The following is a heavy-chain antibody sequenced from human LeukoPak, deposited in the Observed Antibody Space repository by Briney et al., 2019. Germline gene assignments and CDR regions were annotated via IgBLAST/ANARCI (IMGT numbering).Heavy chain of an antibody. V-gene: IGHV1-18*01. J-gene: IGHJ3*02. CDR1: GYPFTSYG. CDR3: ARNRKISGSYKSAFDI. Sequence: ASVKVSCKASGYPFTSYGITWVRQAPGQGLEWLGWISGYNGNTNYAQKLQGRVTMTTDTSTSTAYMELRSLRSDDTAVYYCARNRKISGSYKSAFDIWGQGTMVTVSS. D-gene: IGHD1-26*01. CDR2: ISGYNGNT.